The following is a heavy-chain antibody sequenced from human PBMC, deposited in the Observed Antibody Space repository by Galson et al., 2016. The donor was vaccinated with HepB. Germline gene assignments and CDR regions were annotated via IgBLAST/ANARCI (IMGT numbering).Heavy chain of an antibody. CDR1: GYTFISYG. D-gene: IGHD4-17*01. CDR3: AKDRRYGDYHRMDV. J-gene: IGHJ6*04. V-gene: IGHV1-18*04. CDR2: ISAHNGNT. Sequence: SVKVSCKASGYTFISYGISWVRQAPGHGLEWMGWISAHNGNTNYAQKIQGRVTLTTETSTRTAYMELRSLRPDDTAVYYCAKDRRYGDYHRMDVWGKGTTVTVSS.